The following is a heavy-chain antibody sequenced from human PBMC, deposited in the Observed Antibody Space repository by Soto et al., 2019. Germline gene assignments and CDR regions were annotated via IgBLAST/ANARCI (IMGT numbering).Heavy chain of an antibody. CDR1: GFTFSSYA. CDR3: VILGTAGTSKAHFDY. CDR2: ISSNGGST. D-gene: IGHD1-1*01. Sequence: GGSLRLSCSAFGFTFSSYAMHWVRQAPGKGLEYVSAISSNGGSTYYADSVKGRFTISRDNSKNTLYLQMSSLRAEDTAVYYCVILGTAGTSKAHFDYWGQGTLVTVSS. J-gene: IGHJ4*02. V-gene: IGHV3-64D*06.